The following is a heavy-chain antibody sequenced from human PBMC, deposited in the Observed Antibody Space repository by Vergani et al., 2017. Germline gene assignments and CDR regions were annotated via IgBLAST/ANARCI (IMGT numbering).Heavy chain of an antibody. Sequence: QVQLVESGGGVVQPGRSLRLSCAASGFTFSSYGMHWVRQAPGKGLEWVAVISYDGSNKYYADSVKGRFTISRDNSKNTLYLQMNSLIAEDTAVYYCAKDWGGYCSSTSCSPGAAFDIWGQGTMVTVAS. V-gene: IGHV3-30*18. CDR2: ISYDGSNK. CDR3: AKDWGGYCSSTSCSPGAAFDI. J-gene: IGHJ3*02. CDR1: GFTFSSYG. D-gene: IGHD2-2*01.